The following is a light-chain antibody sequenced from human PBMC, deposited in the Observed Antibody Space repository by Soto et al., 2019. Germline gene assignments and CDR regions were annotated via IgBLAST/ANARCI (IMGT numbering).Light chain of an antibody. CDR3: QQYNKWPRT. J-gene: IGKJ1*01. Sequence: EIVLTQSPGTLSFSPGERATLSCRASQSVRSSHLAWYQQKPGQAPRLLIFGASSRANGIPARFSGSGSGTEFTLTISNLQTEDFAVYYCQQYNKWPRTFGQGTKV. CDR2: GAS. CDR1: QSVRSSH. V-gene: IGKV3-15*01.